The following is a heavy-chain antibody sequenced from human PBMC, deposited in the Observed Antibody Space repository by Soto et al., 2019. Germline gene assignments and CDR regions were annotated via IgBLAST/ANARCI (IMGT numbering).Heavy chain of an antibody. D-gene: IGHD4-17*01. CDR3: AREVDYGENWFDP. V-gene: IGHV4-31*03. CDR1: GGSISSGGYY. Sequence: SETLSLTCTVSGGSISSGGYYWSWIRQHPGKGLEWIGYIYYSGSTYYNPSPKSRVTISVDTSKNQFSLKLSSVTAADTAVYYCAREVDYGENWFDPWGQGTLVTVSS. J-gene: IGHJ5*02. CDR2: IYYSGST.